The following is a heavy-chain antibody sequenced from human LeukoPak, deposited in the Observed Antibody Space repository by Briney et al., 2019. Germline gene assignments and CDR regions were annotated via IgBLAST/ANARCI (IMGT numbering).Heavy chain of an antibody. CDR1: GGSISSFY. V-gene: IGHV4-59*01. D-gene: IGHD4-17*01. Sequence: SETLSLTSTVSGGSISSFYWNWLRQPPGKGLQWIGYMDNSGSTNYNPSLKSRVTISADTSKNQFSLRLSSVTAADTAVYYCATWVTVIYAFNMWGQGTMVTVSS. CDR2: MDNSGST. CDR3: ATWVTVIYAFNM. J-gene: IGHJ3*02.